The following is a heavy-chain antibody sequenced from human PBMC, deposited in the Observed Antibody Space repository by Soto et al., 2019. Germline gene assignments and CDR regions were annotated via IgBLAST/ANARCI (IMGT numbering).Heavy chain of an antibody. J-gene: IGHJ4*02. CDR1: GYTFAGYA. Sequence: QVQLVQSGAEVKKPGASVKVSCKASGYTFAGYAMHWVRQAPGQRLEWMGWINGGNGYTKYSQKFQGRVTITRATSASTAYMELSSLTSEDTAVYYCARGLYSNPHFDYWGQGTLVTVSS. CDR3: ARGLYSNPHFDY. CDR2: INGGNGYT. V-gene: IGHV1-3*01. D-gene: IGHD4-4*01.